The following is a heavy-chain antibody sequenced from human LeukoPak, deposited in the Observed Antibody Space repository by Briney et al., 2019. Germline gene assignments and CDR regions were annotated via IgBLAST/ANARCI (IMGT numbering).Heavy chain of an antibody. CDR3: AREVYSSSRPADAFDI. D-gene: IGHD6-13*01. CDR1: GFTFSTYW. CDR2: IMQDGSEK. V-gene: IGHV3-7*01. Sequence: PGGSLRLSCLGSGFTFSTYWMSWVRQAPGKGLEWVANIMQDGSEKNYVDSVKSRFTISRDNARNSLYLQMNSLGAEDTAVYYCAREVYSSSRPADAFDIWGQGTVVTVSS. J-gene: IGHJ3*02.